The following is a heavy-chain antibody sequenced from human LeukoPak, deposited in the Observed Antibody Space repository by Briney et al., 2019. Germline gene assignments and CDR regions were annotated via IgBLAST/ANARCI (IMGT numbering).Heavy chain of an antibody. CDR1: GGSISSSSYY. J-gene: IGHJ4*02. V-gene: IGHV4-39*01. CDR2: IYYSGST. CDR3: ARTVAGPLWD. Sequence: SETLSLTCTVSGGSISSSSYYWGWIRQPPGKGLEWIGSIYYSGSTYYNPSPKSRVTISVDTSKNQFSLKLSSVTAADTAVYYCARTVAGPLWDWGQGTLVTVSS. D-gene: IGHD6-19*01.